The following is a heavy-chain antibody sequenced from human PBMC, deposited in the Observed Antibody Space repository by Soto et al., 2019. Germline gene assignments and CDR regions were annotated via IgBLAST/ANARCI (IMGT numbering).Heavy chain of an antibody. CDR3: AKDRSYDNSGMDV. Sequence: GGSLKLSCAASGFTFDAYTMHWVRQAPGKGLEWVSLISWDGGSTYYADSVKGRFTISRDNSKNSLYLQMNSLRTEDTALYYCAKDRSYDNSGMDVWGQGTTVTVSS. CDR2: ISWDGGST. CDR1: GFTFDAYT. D-gene: IGHD3-22*01. V-gene: IGHV3-43*01. J-gene: IGHJ6*02.